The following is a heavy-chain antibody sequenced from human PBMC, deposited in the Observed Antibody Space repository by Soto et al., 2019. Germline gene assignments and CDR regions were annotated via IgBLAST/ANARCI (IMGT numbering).Heavy chain of an antibody. CDR3: AKFLGYCSSTSCYAGWFDP. CDR1: GFTFSSYA. Sequence: EVQLLESGGGLVQPGGSLRLSCAASGFTFSSYAMSWVRQAPGKGLEWVSAISGSGGSTYYADPVKGRFTNSRDNSKNTLYLQMNSLRAEDTAVYYCAKFLGYCSSTSCYAGWFDPWGQGTLVTVSS. CDR2: ISGSGGST. J-gene: IGHJ5*02. D-gene: IGHD2-2*03. V-gene: IGHV3-23*01.